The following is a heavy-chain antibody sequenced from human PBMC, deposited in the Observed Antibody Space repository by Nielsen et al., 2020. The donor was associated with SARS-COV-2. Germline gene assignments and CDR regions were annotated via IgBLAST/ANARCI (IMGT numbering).Heavy chain of an antibody. Sequence: GGSLRLSCAASGFTFDDYAMHWVRQVPGKGLEWVSGVSWNSAYMAYADSVKGRFTISRDNAKSSLYLQMNSLRAEDTALYYCARGWLAAPYYYGMDLWGQGNTVTVSS. CDR2: VSWNSAYM. CDR1: GFTFDDYA. CDR3: ARGWLAAPYYYGMDL. D-gene: IGHD6-19*01. V-gene: IGHV3-9*01. J-gene: IGHJ6*02.